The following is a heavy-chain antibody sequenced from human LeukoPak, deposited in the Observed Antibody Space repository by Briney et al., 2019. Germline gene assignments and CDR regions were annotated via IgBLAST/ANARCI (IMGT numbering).Heavy chain of an antibody. CDR1: GGTFSSYG. CDR2: ISYDGSNK. V-gene: IGHV3-30*18. D-gene: IGHD2-15*01. Sequence: SCKASGGTFSSYGMHWVRQAPGKGLEWVAVISYDGSNKYYADSVKGRFTISRDNSKNTLYLQMNSLRAEDTAVYYCAKDHVANYYYYGMDVWGQGTTVTVSS. J-gene: IGHJ6*02. CDR3: AKDHVANYYYYGMDV.